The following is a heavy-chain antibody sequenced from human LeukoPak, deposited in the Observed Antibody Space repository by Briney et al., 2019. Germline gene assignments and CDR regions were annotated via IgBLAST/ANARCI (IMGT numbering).Heavy chain of an antibody. CDR3: ATYPGPTIQGSFDY. CDR1: GYTFTGYY. D-gene: IGHD5-18*01. J-gene: IGHJ4*02. V-gene: IGHV1-46*01. CDR2: IDPSSGNT. Sequence: GASVKVSCKASGYTFTGYYMHWVRQAPGQGLEWMGAIDPSSGNTQFAPKFEGRVTVTTDTSTSTVYMEMSSLRSDDTAMYYCATYPGPTIQGSFDYWGQGTLVTVSS.